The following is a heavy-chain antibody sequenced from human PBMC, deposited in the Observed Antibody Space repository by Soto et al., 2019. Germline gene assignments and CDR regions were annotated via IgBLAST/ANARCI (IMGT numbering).Heavy chain of an antibody. D-gene: IGHD6-13*01. J-gene: IGHJ4*02. V-gene: IGHV1-69*13. CDR2: IIPIFGTA. CDR3: ARGVAAAGTQNFDD. Sequence: SVKVSCKASGGTFSSYAISWVRQAPGQGLEWMGGIIPIFGTANYAQKFQGRVTITADESTSTAYMELSSLRSEDTAVYYCARGVAAAGTQNFDDWGQGTLVTVSS. CDR1: GGTFSSYA.